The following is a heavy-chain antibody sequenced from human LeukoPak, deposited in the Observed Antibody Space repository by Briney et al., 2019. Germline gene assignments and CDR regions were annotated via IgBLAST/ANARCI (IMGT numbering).Heavy chain of an antibody. D-gene: IGHD1-26*01. Sequence: GASVKVSCKASGYTFTSYGISWVRQAPGQGLEWMGWISAYNGNTNYAQNLQGRVTMTTDTSTSTVYMELRSLRSDDTAVYYCARDRSSNDYWGQGTLVTVSS. CDR3: ARDRSSNDY. J-gene: IGHJ4*02. CDR2: ISAYNGNT. CDR1: GYTFTSYG. V-gene: IGHV1-18*01.